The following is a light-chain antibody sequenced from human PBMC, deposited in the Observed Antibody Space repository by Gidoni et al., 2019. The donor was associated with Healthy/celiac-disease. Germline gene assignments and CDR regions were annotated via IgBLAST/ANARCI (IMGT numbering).Light chain of an antibody. CDR3: QQYNNWYT. V-gene: IGKV3-15*01. CDR1: QSVSSN. J-gene: IGKJ2*01. Sequence: MTQSPATLSVSPGERATLSCRASQSVSSNLAWYQQKPGQAPRLLIYGASTRATGIPARFSGSGSGTEFTLTISSLQSEDFAVYYCQQYNNWYTFGQGTKLEIK. CDR2: GAS.